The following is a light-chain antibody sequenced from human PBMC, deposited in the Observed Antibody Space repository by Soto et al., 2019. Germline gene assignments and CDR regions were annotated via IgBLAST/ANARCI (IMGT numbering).Light chain of an antibody. CDR1: SSNIGRST. V-gene: IGLV1-44*01. CDR3: AAWDDSPNGPV. Sequence: QSVLTQPPSASGTPGQRVTISCSGSSSNIGRSTVSWYQQLPGTAPKLLIYSNDERPSGVPDRFSGSKSGTSASLAISGLQSEDEPDYFCAAWDDSPNGPVFGGGTKVTVL. J-gene: IGLJ3*02. CDR2: SND.